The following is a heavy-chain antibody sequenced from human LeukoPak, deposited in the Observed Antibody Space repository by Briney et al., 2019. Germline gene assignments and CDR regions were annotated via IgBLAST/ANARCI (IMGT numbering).Heavy chain of an antibody. CDR2: IYYTGST. V-gene: IGHV4-30-4*08. Sequence: SETLSLTCTVSGGSISSGDSYWSWIRLPPGKGLEWIGYIYYTGSTYYNPSLKSRVTISVDTSKNQFSLKLSSVTAADTAVYYCARGPYQLLSPFDYWGQGTLVTVSS. CDR1: GGSISSGDSY. D-gene: IGHD2-2*01. CDR3: ARGPYQLLSPFDY. J-gene: IGHJ4*02.